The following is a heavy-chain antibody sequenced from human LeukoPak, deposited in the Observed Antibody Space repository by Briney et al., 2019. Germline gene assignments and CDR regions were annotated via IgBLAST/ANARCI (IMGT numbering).Heavy chain of an antibody. V-gene: IGHV4-59*08. CDR1: GGSISSYY. CDR3: ARLASSGWSHCDY. CDR2: IYYSGST. D-gene: IGHD6-19*01. Sequence: SSETLSLTCNVSGGSISSYYWSWIRQPPGKGLEWIGYIYYSGSTNYNPSLKSRVTISVDTSKNQFSLKMNSVTAADTAVYYCARLASSGWSHCDYWGQGTLVTVSS. J-gene: IGHJ4*02.